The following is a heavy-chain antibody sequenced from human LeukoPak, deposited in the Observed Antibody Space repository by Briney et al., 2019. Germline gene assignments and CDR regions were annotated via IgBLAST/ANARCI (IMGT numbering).Heavy chain of an antibody. V-gene: IGHV1-24*01. J-gene: IGHJ4*02. CDR1: GYTLTELS. Sequence: ASVTVSCTVFGYTLTELSMHWVRQAPGKGLEWMGGFDPEDGETIYAQKFQGRVTMTEDTSTDTAYMELSSLRSEDTAVYYCATGVIRKYYFDYWGQGTLVTVSS. CDR2: FDPEDGET. CDR3: ATGVIRKYYFDY. D-gene: IGHD3-22*01.